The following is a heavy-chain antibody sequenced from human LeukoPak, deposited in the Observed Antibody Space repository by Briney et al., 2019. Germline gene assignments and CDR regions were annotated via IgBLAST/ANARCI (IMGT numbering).Heavy chain of an antibody. Sequence: PSGTLSLTCAVSGGSISSSYWWSWVRQPPGKGLEWIGEIYHGGSTNYNPSLKSRVTISADKSKNQFSLRLSSVTAADTAVYYCARTATRYFAYWGQGTLVTVSS. CDR3: ARTATRYFAY. J-gene: IGHJ4*02. V-gene: IGHV4-4*02. CDR2: IYHGGST. CDR1: GGSISSSYW.